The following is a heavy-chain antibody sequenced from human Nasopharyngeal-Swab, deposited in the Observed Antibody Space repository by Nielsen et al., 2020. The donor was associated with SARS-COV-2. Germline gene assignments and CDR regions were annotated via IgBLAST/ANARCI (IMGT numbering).Heavy chain of an antibody. Sequence: GESLKISCAASGFTFSSYAMSWVRQAPGKGLEWVSAISGSGGSTYYADSVKGRFTISRDNSKNTLYLQMNSLRAEDTAVYYCAKDPLGYCSSTSCGESDYWGQGTLVTVSS. CDR3: AKDPLGYCSSTSCGESDY. J-gene: IGHJ4*02. D-gene: IGHD2-2*01. CDR1: GFTFSSYA. V-gene: IGHV3-23*01. CDR2: ISGSGGST.